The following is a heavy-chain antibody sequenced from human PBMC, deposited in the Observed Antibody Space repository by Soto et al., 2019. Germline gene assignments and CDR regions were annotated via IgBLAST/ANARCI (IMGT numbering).Heavy chain of an antibody. D-gene: IGHD2-21*02. CDR2: INHSGTT. V-gene: IGHV4-34*01. Sequence: KASETLSLTCAVYGGSFTGYYWTWIRQSPGKGLEWVGEINHSGTTNYNPSLKSRVTISADPSENQFSLKMTSLSAADTAVYYCARAPRGPRLHIVAVTVYNWFDPWGQGTLVTVSS. CDR3: ARAPRGPRLHIVAVTVYNWFDP. CDR1: GGSFTGYY. J-gene: IGHJ5*02.